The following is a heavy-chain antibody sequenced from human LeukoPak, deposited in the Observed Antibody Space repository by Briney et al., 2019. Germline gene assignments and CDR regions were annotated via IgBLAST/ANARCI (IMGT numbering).Heavy chain of an antibody. CDR1: GFTFSSYV. J-gene: IGHJ4*02. D-gene: IGHD5-18*01. CDR2: ISYDGRNK. CDR3: AKDRGYSHGFDY. V-gene: IGHV3-30*18. Sequence: LTGRSLRLSCAASGFTFSSYVMDWVRQDPGKWLEWVAGISYDGRNKEYVETVKGPFTISKDNSKNTMYLQMDGLRAEDTAVYNCAKDRGYSHGFDYWGQGTLVTVSS.